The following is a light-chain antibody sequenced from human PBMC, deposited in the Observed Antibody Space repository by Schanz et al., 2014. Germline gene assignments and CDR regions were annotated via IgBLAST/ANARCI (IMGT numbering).Light chain of an antibody. J-gene: IGLJ1*01. CDR1: SSDVGSYNL. Sequence: QSALTQPASVSGSPGQSITISCTGTSSDVGSYNLVSWYQHHPGKAPKLMIYEGSKRPSGVPDRFSGSKSGNTASLTVSGLQAEDEADYYCTSSTPHFVFGTGTKLTVL. CDR3: TSSTPHFV. CDR2: EGS. V-gene: IGLV2-14*02.